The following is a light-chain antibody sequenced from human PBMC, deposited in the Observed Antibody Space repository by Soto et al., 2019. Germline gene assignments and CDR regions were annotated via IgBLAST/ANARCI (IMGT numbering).Light chain of an antibody. CDR1: QSISTW. J-gene: IGKJ1*01. CDR3: QPYNSFTGT. Sequence: DIQMTQSPSTLSASVGDRVTITCRASQSISTWLAWYQQKPGKAPNLLIYDASSLESGVTSRFSGSGSGTEFTLTISSLQPDDFATYYCQPYNSFTGTFGQGTKVEIK. CDR2: DAS. V-gene: IGKV1-5*01.